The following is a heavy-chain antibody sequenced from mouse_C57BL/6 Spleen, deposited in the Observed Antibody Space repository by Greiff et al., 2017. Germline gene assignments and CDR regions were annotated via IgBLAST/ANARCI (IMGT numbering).Heavy chain of an antibody. CDR1: GFTFSDYG. D-gene: IGHD2-4*01. CDR3: ARDYYDYDWFAY. V-gene: IGHV5-17*01. CDR2: ISSGSSTI. J-gene: IGHJ3*01. Sequence: EVKLMESGGGLVKPGGSLKLSCAASGFTFSDYGMHWVRQAPEKGLEWVAYISSGSSTIYYADTVKGRFTISRDNAKNTLFLQMTSLRSEDTAMYYCARDYYDYDWFAYWGQGTLVTVSA.